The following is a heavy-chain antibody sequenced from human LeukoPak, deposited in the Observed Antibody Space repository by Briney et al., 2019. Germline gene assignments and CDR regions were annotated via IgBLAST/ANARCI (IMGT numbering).Heavy chain of an antibody. CDR1: GGSISRYY. J-gene: IGHJ3*02. D-gene: IGHD1-26*01. CDR2: IYYSGRT. CDR3: ARHTSELLAAFDI. V-gene: IGHV4-59*08. Sequence: SETLSLTCTVSGGSISRYYGSWVRQPPGKGLEWVGYIYYSGRTNYNPTLKSRGTISVDKSKNQCSLKLSSVTAADTAVYYCARHTSELLAAFDIWGQGTLVTVSS.